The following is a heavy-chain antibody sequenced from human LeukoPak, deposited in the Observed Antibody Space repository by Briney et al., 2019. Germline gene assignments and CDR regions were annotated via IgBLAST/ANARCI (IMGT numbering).Heavy chain of an antibody. CDR2: ISGSGGST. D-gene: IGHD3-22*01. Sequence: PGGSLRLSCAASGFTFSSYAMNWVRQAPGKGLEWVSAISGSGGSTYYADSVKGRFTISRDPTKNTLFLQMNSLRAEDTAVYYCAKASTFYYDSSGYYYLDYWGQGTLVTVSS. J-gene: IGHJ4*02. CDR3: AKASTFYYDSSGYYYLDY. CDR1: GFTFSSYA. V-gene: IGHV3-23*01.